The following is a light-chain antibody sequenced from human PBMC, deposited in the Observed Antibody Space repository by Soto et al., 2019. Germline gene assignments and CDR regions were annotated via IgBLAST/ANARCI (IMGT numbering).Light chain of an antibody. J-gene: IGKJ2*01. CDR1: QSVSSN. CDR2: DAS. V-gene: IGKV3-15*01. CDR3: QQYNNWPPMYT. Sequence: EIVMTQSPATLSVYPGERANLSCRASQSVSSNVAWYQQKAGQAPRLLINDASTRATGIPARFSGSGSGTEFTLTISSLQSEDFAVYYCQQYNNWPPMYTFGQGTKLEIK.